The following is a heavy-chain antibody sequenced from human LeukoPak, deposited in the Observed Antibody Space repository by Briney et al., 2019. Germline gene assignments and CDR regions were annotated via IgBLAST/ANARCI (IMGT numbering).Heavy chain of an antibody. J-gene: IGHJ4*02. Sequence: GGSLRLSCAATGFTFNSYGMSWVRQAPGKGLKWVSAISGSGGSIYYADSVKGRFTNSRDDSKNTLYLQMNSPRVDDTAVYYCAKERGGEFDYWGQGTLVTVSS. D-gene: IGHD3-10*01. V-gene: IGHV3-23*01. CDR2: ISGSGGSI. CDR1: GFTFNSYG. CDR3: AKERGGEFDY.